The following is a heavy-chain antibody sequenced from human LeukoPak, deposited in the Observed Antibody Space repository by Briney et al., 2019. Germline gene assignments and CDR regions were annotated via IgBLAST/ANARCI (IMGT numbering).Heavy chain of an antibody. D-gene: IGHD6-19*01. CDR1: GFTFSSYS. Sequence: GGSLRLSCAASGFTFSSYSMNWVRQAPGKGLEWVSSISSSSSYIYYADSVKGRFTISRDNAKKSLYLQMNSLRAEDTAVYYCARDRGSGWYNYWGQGTLVTVSS. J-gene: IGHJ4*02. CDR2: ISSSSSYI. V-gene: IGHV3-21*01. CDR3: ARDRGSGWYNY.